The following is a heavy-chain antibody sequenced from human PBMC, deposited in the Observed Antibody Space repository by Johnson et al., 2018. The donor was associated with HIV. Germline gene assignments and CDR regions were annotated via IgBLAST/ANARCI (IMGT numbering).Heavy chain of an antibody. D-gene: IGHD7-27*01. CDR1: GFIFSSYG. CDR2: ISYDGSSK. V-gene: IGHV3-30*19. CDR3: ARVKSYGNWGSRKGGRESRAAFDI. J-gene: IGHJ3*02. Sequence: QVQLVESGGGLVQPGRSLRLSCAASGFIFSSYGMHWVRQAPGKGLEWVAVISYDGSSKYYADSVKGRFTISRDNSKNTLYLQMNSLRAEDTAVYYCARVKSYGNWGSRKGGRESRAAFDIWGQGTMVTVSS.